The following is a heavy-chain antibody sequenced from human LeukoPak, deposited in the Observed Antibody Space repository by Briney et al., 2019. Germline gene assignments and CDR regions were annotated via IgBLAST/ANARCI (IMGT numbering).Heavy chain of an antibody. CDR2: IWYDGSNK. J-gene: IGHJ4*02. Sequence: SLRLSCAATGFTLCCYGRHEVRQAPGKGRDGVAVIWYDGSNKYYADSVKGRFTTSRDNSKNTLYLQMNSLRAEDTAVYYCAKGGQSWLPYFDYWGQGTLVTVSS. D-gene: IGHD5-24*01. V-gene: IGHV3-33*06. CDR1: GFTLCCYG. CDR3: AKGGQSWLPYFDY.